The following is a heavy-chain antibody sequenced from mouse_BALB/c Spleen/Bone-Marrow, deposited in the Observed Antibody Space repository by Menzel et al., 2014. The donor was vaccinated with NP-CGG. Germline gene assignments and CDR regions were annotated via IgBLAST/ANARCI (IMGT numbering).Heavy chain of an antibody. CDR2: ISSGT. D-gene: IGHD1-1*01. Sequence: EVKVVESGGDLVKPGGSLKLSCAASGFTSSSYGMSWVRQTPDKRLESVATISSGTYYPDSVKGRFTNSRNHAKNTLYLHMSGLKSEDTAMYYCARPTTVFATGGSFDYLGQGPPLTLSS. CDR1: GFTSSSYG. CDR3: ARPTTVFATGGSFDY. V-gene: IGHV5-6*01. J-gene: IGHJ2*01.